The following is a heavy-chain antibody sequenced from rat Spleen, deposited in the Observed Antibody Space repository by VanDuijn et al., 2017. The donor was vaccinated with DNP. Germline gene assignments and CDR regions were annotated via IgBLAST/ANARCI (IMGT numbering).Heavy chain of an antibody. D-gene: IGHD1-11*01. Sequence: EVQLVESGGGLVQPGRSLKLSCAASGFNFNDYWMGWVRQAPGKGLEWIGEINKESSTINYSPSSKDKFTISRDNAQNTLYLQMSKLGSEDTAIYYCARGPNYGGYLDYFDYWGQGVMVTVSS. V-gene: IGHV4-2*01. CDR3: ARGPNYGGYLDYFDY. J-gene: IGHJ2*01. CDR2: INKESSTI. CDR1: GFNFNDYW.